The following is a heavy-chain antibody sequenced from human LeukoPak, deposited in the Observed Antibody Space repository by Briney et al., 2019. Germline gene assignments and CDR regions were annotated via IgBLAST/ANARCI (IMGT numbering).Heavy chain of an antibody. CDR3: ARCYCDSSGYYYCGDAFDI. Sequence: ASVKVSCKASGYTFTSYDINWVRQATGQGLEWMGWMNPNSGNTGYAQKFQGRVTMTRNTSISTAYMELSSLRSEDTAVYYCARCYCDSSGYYYCGDAFDIWGQGTMVTVSS. CDR1: GYTFTSYD. CDR2: MNPNSGNT. J-gene: IGHJ3*02. V-gene: IGHV1-8*01. D-gene: IGHD3-22*01.